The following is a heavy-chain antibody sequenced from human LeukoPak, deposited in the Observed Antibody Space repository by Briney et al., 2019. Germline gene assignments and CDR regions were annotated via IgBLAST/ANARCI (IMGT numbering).Heavy chain of an antibody. CDR1: GGSIGSYY. D-gene: IGHD3-3*01. CDR2: IYYSGST. J-gene: IGHJ3*02. V-gene: IGHV4-59*01. CDR3: ASMALWSGYYGDAFDI. Sequence: SETLSLTCTVSGGSIGSYYWSWIRQPPGKGLEWIGYIYYSGSTNYNPSLKSRVTISVDTSKNQFSLKLSSVTAADTAVYYCASMALWSGYYGDAFDIWGQGTMVTVSS.